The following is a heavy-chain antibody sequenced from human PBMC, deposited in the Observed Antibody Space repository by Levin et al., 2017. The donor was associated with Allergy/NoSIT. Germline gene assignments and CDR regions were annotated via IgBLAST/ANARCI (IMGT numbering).Heavy chain of an antibody. V-gene: IGHV4-4*07. D-gene: IGHD3-16*01. CDR3: ARDLGRGGMDV. Sequence: SQTLSLTCTVSGGSIISSYWSWIRQPAGKGLEWIGRIYTTGSTSYNSFLKSRVTMSVDTSMNQFSLKLSSVTAADTAVYYCARDLGRGGMDVWGQGTTVTVSS. CDR2: IYTTGST. CDR1: GGSIISSY. J-gene: IGHJ6*02.